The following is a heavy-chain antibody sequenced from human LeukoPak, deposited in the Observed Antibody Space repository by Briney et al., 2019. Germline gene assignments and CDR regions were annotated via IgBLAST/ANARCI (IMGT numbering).Heavy chain of an antibody. Sequence: GGSLRLSCAASGFTFSSYGMHWVRQAPGKGLEWVAVIWYDGSNKYYADSVKGRFTISRDNSKNTLYLQMNSLRAEDTAVYYCGGDDYGDYHDAFDIRGQGTMVTVSS. J-gene: IGHJ3*02. CDR2: IWYDGSNK. CDR3: GGDDYGDYHDAFDI. V-gene: IGHV3-33*01. D-gene: IGHD4-17*01. CDR1: GFTFSSYG.